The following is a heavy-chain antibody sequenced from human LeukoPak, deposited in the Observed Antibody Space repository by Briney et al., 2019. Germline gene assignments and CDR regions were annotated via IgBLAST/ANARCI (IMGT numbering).Heavy chain of an antibody. D-gene: IGHD3-22*01. CDR2: IYYSGST. CDR3: ARHYYDSSGYYPNFDY. CDR1: GGSISSYY. J-gene: IGHJ4*02. V-gene: IGHV4-59*08. Sequence: PSETLSLTCTVSGGSISSYYWSWIRQPPGKGLEWIGYIYYSGSTNYNPSLKSRVTISVDTSKNQFSLKLSSVTAADTAVYYCARHYYDSSGYYPNFDYWGQGTLVTVSS.